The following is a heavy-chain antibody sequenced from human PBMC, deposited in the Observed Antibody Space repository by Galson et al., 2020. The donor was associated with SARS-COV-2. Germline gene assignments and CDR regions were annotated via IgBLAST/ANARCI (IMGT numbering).Heavy chain of an antibody. J-gene: IGHJ3*02. CDR1: GYTFTGYY. V-gene: IGHV1-2*02. CDR2: INPNSGGT. Sequence: ASVKVAGKASGYTFTGYYMHWVRQAPGQGLEWMGWINPNSGGTNYAQKFQGRVTMTRDTSISIAYMELSRLRSDDTAVSSCARDVPAMVPNGFAIWGPGTMVTVSS. CDR3: ARDVPAMVPNGFAI. D-gene: IGHD3-10*01.